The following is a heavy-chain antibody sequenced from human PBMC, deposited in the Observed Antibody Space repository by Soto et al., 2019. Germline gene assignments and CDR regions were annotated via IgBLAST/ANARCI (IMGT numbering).Heavy chain of an antibody. J-gene: IGHJ6*02. V-gene: IGHV1-69*13. Sequence: GASVKVSCKASGGTFSSYAISWVRQAPGQGLEWMGGIIPIFGTANYAQKFQGRVTITADESTSTAYMELSSLRSEDTAVYYCARDERYSSGWYTESYYYYGMDVWGQGTTVTV. CDR3: ARDERYSSGWYTESYYYYGMDV. CDR2: IIPIFGTA. CDR1: GGTFSSYA. D-gene: IGHD6-19*01.